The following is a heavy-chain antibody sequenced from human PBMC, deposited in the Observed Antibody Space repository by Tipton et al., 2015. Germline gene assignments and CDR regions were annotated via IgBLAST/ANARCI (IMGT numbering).Heavy chain of an antibody. CDR1: GFTFTNYW. D-gene: IGHD3-16*01. Sequence: SLRLSCAASGFTFTNYWMHWDRQAPGKGLVWVSRVNSDGSSTSYAESVKGRFTISRDNAKNTLYLQMNSLRAEDTAVYYCVISMITFGGHWGQGTLVTVSS. J-gene: IGHJ4*02. CDR2: VNSDGSST. V-gene: IGHV3-74*01. CDR3: VISMITFGGH.